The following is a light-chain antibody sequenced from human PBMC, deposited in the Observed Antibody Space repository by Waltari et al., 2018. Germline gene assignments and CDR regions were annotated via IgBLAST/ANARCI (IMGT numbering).Light chain of an antibody. V-gene: IGKV3-15*01. CDR2: GAS. CDR1: ESVGNN. CDR3: QQYNNWPYT. Sequence: IVMTQSPATLSVSPGLTATLSCRASESVGNNFAWYQQKPGQAPRLLIYGASSRATGIPARFSASGSRTEFVLTISSLQSEDSAVYYCQQYNNWPYTFGQGTKLEIK. J-gene: IGKJ2*01.